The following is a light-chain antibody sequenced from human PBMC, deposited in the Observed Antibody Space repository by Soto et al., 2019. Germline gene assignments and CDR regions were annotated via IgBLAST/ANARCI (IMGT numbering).Light chain of an antibody. Sequence: QSALSQPPSASGSPGQSVAISCTGTSSDVGGYNYVSWYQQHPGKAPKVMIYEGNKRPSGVPDRLSGSKSGNTASLTVSGLQAEDEADYYCSSYAGSSNVFGTGTKVTVL. V-gene: IGLV2-8*01. J-gene: IGLJ1*01. CDR2: EGN. CDR1: SSDVGGYNY. CDR3: SSYAGSSNV.